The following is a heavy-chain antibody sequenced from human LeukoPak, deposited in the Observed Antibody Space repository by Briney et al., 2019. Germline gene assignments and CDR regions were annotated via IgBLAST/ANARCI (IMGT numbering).Heavy chain of an antibody. CDR2: IKQDGNEK. Sequence: GGSLRLSCAASGFTFSRYWMNWVRQAPGEGLEWVANIKQDGNEKYYVDSVKGRFSISRDNAKNSLYLQMDSLRAEDTAVYYCAKEGAYPIVTYDSWGQGALVTVSS. D-gene: IGHD4-11*01. J-gene: IGHJ5*01. CDR3: AKEGAYPIVTYDS. V-gene: IGHV3-7*01. CDR1: GFTFSRYW.